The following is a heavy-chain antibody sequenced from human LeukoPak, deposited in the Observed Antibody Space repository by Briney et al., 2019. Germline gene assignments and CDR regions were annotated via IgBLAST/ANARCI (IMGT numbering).Heavy chain of an antibody. CDR1: GFTLCSNY. J-gene: IGHJ5*02. D-gene: IGHD4-23*01. CDR2: IYSGGNT. V-gene: IGHV3-66*04. Sequence: GGSLRLSCAASGFTLCSNYMTWVRQAPGKGLEWASVIYSGGNTYYADSVKGRFSISRDISKNTVYLQMNGLRAEDTAVYFCARLVTGTTVINSGWFDPWGQGTLVTVSS. CDR3: ARLVTGTTVINSGWFDP.